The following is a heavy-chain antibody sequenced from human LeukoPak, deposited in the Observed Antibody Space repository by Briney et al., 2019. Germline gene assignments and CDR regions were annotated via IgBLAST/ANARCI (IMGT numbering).Heavy chain of an antibody. J-gene: IGHJ1*01. D-gene: IGHD3-22*01. CDR1: GFAFSNSE. CDR2: ISSSSSNI. Sequence: GGSLRLSCAASGFAFSNSEMHWVRQAPGKGLEWVSYISSSSSNIYYADSVKGRFTISRDNAKNSLYLQMNSLRDEDTAVYYCAKDSDYYHSSGYYYAYFQHWGQGTLVTVSS. V-gene: IGHV3-48*02. CDR3: AKDSDYYHSSGYYYAYFQH.